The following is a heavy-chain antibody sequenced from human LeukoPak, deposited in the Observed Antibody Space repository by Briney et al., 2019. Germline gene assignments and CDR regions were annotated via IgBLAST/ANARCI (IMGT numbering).Heavy chain of an antibody. CDR1: GFTFSSHS. Sequence: GGSLRLSCAASGFTFSSHSLSWVRQAPGKGLEWVSSIGISGNTYYADSVKGRFTISRDNSKDTLFLQLNSLRVEDTAVYYCARAIRYVDVWGQGTTVTVSS. D-gene: IGHD5-12*01. V-gene: IGHV3-23*01. J-gene: IGHJ6*02. CDR3: ARAIRYVDV. CDR2: IGISGNT.